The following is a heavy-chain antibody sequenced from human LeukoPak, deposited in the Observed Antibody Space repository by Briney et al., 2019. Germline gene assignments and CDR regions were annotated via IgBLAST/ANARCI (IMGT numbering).Heavy chain of an antibody. CDR3: ARAAAQRITMIVVVKGFDY. J-gene: IGHJ4*02. CDR1: GFTFSSYW. D-gene: IGHD3-22*01. Sequence: GGSLRLSCAASGFTFSSYWMSWVRQAPGKGLEWVANIKQGGGEKYYVDSVKGRFTISRDNAKNSLYLQMNSLRAEDTAVYYCARAAAQRITMIVVVKGFDYWGQGTLVTVSS. CDR2: IKQGGGEK. V-gene: IGHV3-7*04.